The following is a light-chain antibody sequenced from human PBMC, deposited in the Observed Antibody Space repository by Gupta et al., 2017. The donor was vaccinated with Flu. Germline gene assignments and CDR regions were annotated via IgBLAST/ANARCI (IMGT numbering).Light chain of an antibody. V-gene: IGKV3-11*01. Sequence: ATRSLSPGERATLACRASQSVSSYLAGYQQKPGQAPRLLIYDASNRATGIPARFSGSGSGTDFTLTISSLEPEDFAVYYCQQRSNWPPITFGQGTRLEIK. CDR3: QQRSNWPPIT. CDR2: DAS. J-gene: IGKJ5*01. CDR1: QSVSSY.